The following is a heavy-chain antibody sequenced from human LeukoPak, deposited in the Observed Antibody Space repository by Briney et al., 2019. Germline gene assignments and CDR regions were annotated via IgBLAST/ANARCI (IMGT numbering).Heavy chain of an antibody. D-gene: IGHD2-15*01. V-gene: IGHV3-30-3*01. CDR3: ASRHCSGGGCYFAGADPFDY. Sequence: GGSLRLSCAASGFTFSSYAMHWVRQAPGKGLEWVAVISYDGSNKYYADSVKGRFTISRDNSKNTLYLQMNSLRAEDTAVYYCASRHCSGGGCYFAGADPFDYWGQGTLVTVSS. J-gene: IGHJ4*02. CDR1: GFTFSSYA. CDR2: ISYDGSNK.